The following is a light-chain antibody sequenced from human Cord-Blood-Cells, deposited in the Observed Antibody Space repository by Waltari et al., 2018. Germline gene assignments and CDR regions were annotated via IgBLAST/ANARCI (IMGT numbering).Light chain of an antibody. CDR2: AAS. CDR3: QQSYSTPYT. Sequence: DLQNTQSPSSLSAFVGGRVPITCRASQSISSYLNWYQQKPGKAPKLLIYAASSLQSGVPSRFSGSGSGTDFTLTISSLQPEDFATYYCQQSYSTPYTFGQGTKLEIK. CDR1: QSISSY. J-gene: IGKJ2*01. V-gene: IGKV1-39*01.